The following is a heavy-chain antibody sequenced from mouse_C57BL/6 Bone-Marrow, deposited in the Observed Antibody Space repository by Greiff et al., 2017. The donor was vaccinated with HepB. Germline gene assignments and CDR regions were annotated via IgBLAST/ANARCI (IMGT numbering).Heavy chain of an antibody. D-gene: IGHD1-1*01. V-gene: IGHV5-17*01. CDR3: ARWAATVVEGGLFDY. J-gene: IGHJ2*01. CDR1: GFTFSDYG. CDR2: ISSGSSTI. Sequence: EVQGVESGGGLVKPGGSLKLSCAASGFTFSDYGMHWVRQAPEKGLEWVAYISSGSSTIYYADTVKGRFTISRDNAKNTLFLQLTSLRSEDTAMYYCARWAATVVEGGLFDYWGQGTTLTVSS.